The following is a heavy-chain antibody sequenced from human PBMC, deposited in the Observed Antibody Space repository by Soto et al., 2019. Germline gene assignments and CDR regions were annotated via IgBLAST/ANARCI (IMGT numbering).Heavy chain of an antibody. Sequence: GGSLRLSCAASGFTFSSYGMHWVRQAPGKGLEWVAVIWYDGSNKYYADSVKGRFTISRDNSKNTLYLQMNSLRAEDTAVYYCARDLGSLGADAFDIWGQGTMVTVSS. D-gene: IGHD3-16*01. CDR3: ARDLGSLGADAFDI. CDR2: IWYDGSNK. J-gene: IGHJ3*02. V-gene: IGHV3-33*01. CDR1: GFTFSSYG.